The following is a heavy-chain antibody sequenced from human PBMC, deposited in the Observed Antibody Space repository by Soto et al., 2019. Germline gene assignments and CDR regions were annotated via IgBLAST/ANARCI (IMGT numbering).Heavy chain of an antibody. CDR3: ARGGGVGVAGSAAFDM. CDR1: GYPVTAYY. J-gene: IGHJ3*02. CDR2: INPATGAA. V-gene: IGHV1-2*02. Sequence: QLHLVQSGAVVKKPGASVTVSCSASGYPVTAYYMHWVRQAPGRGREWMGGINPATGAAKYTQTFQGRVTMARDTSRSTVFMELRGLTSEDTAVFYCARGGGVGVAGSAAFDMWGQGTLVTVSS. D-gene: IGHD3-3*01.